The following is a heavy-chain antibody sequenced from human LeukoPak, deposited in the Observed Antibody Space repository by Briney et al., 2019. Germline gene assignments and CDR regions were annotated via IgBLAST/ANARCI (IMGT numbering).Heavy chain of an antibody. Sequence: GGSLRLSCAASGLTFSGSAMHWVRQASGKGLEWVGRIRSKANSYATAYAASVKGRFTISRDDSKNTAYLQMNSLKTEDTAVYYCIYGMDVWGQGTTVTVSS. CDR2: IRSKANSYAT. CDR1: GLTFSGSA. J-gene: IGHJ6*02. V-gene: IGHV3-73*01. CDR3: IYGMDV.